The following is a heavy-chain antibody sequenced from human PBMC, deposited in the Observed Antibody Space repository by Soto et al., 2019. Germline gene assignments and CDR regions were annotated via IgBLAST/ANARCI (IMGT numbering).Heavy chain of an antibody. V-gene: IGHV4-61*01. CDR1: GGSVSSGSYY. J-gene: IGHJ4*02. D-gene: IGHD3-16*01. Sequence: QVQLQESGPGLVKPSETLSLTCTVSGGSVSSGSYYWSWIRQPPGKGLEWIGYIYYSGSTNYNPSLKSRVTITVDTSKTLFPLKLRSVPAGDTAVYFCARAGMMGGSLDYWRQGPLVPVSS. CDR3: ARAGMMGGSLDY. CDR2: IYYSGST.